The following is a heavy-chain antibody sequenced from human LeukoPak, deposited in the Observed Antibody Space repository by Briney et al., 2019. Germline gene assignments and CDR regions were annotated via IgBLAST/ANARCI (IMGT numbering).Heavy chain of an antibody. J-gene: IGHJ4*02. CDR1: GFTFSTFG. CDR3: ARGGDRSFDY. V-gene: IGHV3-30*02. D-gene: IGHD3-10*01. CDR2: IRYDGSIT. Sequence: GGSLRLSCEASGFTFSTFGMHWVRQAPGKGLEWVAFIRYDGSITYYADSVKGRFTISRDNSKNTLYMQMTSLRTEDTAVYYCARGGDRSFDYWGQGTLVTVSS.